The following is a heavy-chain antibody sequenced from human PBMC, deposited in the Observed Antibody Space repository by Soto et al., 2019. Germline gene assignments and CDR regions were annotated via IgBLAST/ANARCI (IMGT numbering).Heavy chain of an antibody. CDR2: IYHSGST. V-gene: IGHV4-30-2*01. Sequence: QLQLQESGSGLVKPSQTLSLTCAVSGGSISSGGYSWSWIRQPPGEGLGWIGYIYHSGSTYYNPSLKRRVTISVDRSKNQFSLKLSSVTAADTAVYYCAGGIAARPLGYWGQGTLVTVSS. D-gene: IGHD6-6*01. J-gene: IGHJ4*02. CDR1: GGSISSGGYS. CDR3: AGGIAARPLGY.